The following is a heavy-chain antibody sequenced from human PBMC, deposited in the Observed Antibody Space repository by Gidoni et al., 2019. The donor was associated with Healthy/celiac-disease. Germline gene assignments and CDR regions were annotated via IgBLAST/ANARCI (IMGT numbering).Heavy chain of an antibody. CDR2: IKQDGSEK. D-gene: IGHD2-15*01. V-gene: IGHV3-7*01. CDR3: AREGVDIDLRGLNFDY. Sequence: EVQLVESGGGLVQPGGSLRLSCAASGFTFSSYWMSWVRQAPGKGLEWVANIKQDGSEKYYVDSVKGRFTISRDNAKNSLYLQMNSLRAEDTAVYYCAREGVDIDLRGLNFDYWGQGTLVTVSS. J-gene: IGHJ4*02. CDR1: GFTFSSYW.